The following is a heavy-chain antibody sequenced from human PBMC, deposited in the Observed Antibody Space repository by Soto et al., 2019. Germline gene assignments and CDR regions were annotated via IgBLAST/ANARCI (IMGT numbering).Heavy chain of an antibody. J-gene: IGHJ4*02. Sequence: SETLSLTCAVYGGSFSGYYWSWIRQPPGKGLEWIGSIYYSGSTYYNPSLKSRVIISVDTSKNQFSLKLRSVTAADTAVYYCARHFYDFLTGPVPYYFDYSGQGTLVTVSS. CDR2: IYYSGST. V-gene: IGHV4-34*01. CDR1: GGSFSGYY. D-gene: IGHD3-9*01. CDR3: ARHFYDFLTGPVPYYFDY.